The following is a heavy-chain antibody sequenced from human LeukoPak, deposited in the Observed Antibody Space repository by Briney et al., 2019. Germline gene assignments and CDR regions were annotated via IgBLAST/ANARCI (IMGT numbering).Heavy chain of an antibody. D-gene: IGHD2-15*01. Sequence: PGGSLRLSCAASGFTFSSYEMDWVRQAPGKGLEWVSYISSSGSTIYYADSVKGRFTISRDNSKNTLYLQMNSLRADDTAVYYCARGYCSGSSCYPGLYWGQGSLVTVSS. CDR2: ISSSGSTI. CDR3: ARGYCSGSSCYPGLY. CDR1: GFTFSSYE. J-gene: IGHJ4*02. V-gene: IGHV3-48*01.